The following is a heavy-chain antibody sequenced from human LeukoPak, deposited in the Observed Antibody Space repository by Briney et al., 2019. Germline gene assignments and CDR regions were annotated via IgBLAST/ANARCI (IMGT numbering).Heavy chain of an antibody. J-gene: IGHJ4*02. CDR3: ARRSGGSGSYYKH. CDR1: GGSISSYYW. Sequence: TLSLTCTVSGGSISSYYWSWIRQPPGKALEWLALIYWDDDKRYSPSLKSRLTITKDTSKNQVVLTMTNMDPVDTATYYCARRSGGSGSYYKHWGQGTLVTVSS. CDR2: IYWDDDK. V-gene: IGHV2-5*08. D-gene: IGHD3-10*01.